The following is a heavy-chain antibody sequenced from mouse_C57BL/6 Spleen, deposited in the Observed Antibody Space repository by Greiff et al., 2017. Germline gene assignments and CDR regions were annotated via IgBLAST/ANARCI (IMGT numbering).Heavy chain of an antibody. J-gene: IGHJ3*01. V-gene: IGHV1-15*01. CDR2: IDPETGGT. CDR1: GYTFTDYE. Sequence: VQLQQPGAELVRPGASVTLSCKASGYTFTDYEMHWVKQTPVHGLEWIGAIDPETGGTAYNQKFKGKAILTADKSSSTAYMELRSLTSEDSAVYYCTRPWFAYWGQGTLVTVSA. CDR3: TRPWFAY.